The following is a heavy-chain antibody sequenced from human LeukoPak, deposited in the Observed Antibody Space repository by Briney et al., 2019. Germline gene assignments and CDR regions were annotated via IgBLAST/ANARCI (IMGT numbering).Heavy chain of an antibody. J-gene: IGHJ4*02. CDR1: GFALSTRGVG. V-gene: IGHV2-5*02. CDR3: AHRLDVDGSVYFTNYYFDY. CDR2: IYWDGDK. D-gene: IGHD3-22*01. Sequence: SGPTLVKPTQTVTLSCTFSGFALSTRGVGVGWIRQPPGKALEWLALIYWDGDKHYNPSLKSRLSITKDTSKNQVVLTMTNMNPVDTATYFCAHRLDVDGSVYFTNYYFDYWGQGTLVTVSS.